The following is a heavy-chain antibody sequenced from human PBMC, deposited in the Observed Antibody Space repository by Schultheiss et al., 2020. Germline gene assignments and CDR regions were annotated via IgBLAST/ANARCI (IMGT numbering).Heavy chain of an antibody. D-gene: IGHD5-18*01. CDR3: GRQLHTAMDDYYYYGMDV. Sequence: SVKVSCKASGGTFSSYAISWVRQAPGQGLEWMGGIIPIFGTANYAQKFQGRVTITADKSTSTAYMELSSLRSEDTAVYYCGRQLHTAMDDYYYYGMDVWGQGTTVTVSS. CDR2: IIPIFGTA. J-gene: IGHJ6*02. V-gene: IGHV1-69*06. CDR1: GGTFSSYA.